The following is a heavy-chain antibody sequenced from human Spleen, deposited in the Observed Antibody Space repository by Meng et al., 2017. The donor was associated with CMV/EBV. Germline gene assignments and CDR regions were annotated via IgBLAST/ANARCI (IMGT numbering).Heavy chain of an antibody. CDR1: GFNFTNYE. D-gene: IGHD2-2*01. V-gene: IGHV3-48*03. J-gene: IGHJ4*02. CDR2: ISSGGSTT. CDR3: AGGLEQLLFDY. Sequence: GGSLRLSCVVSGFNFTNYEMNWVRQAPGKGLEWVSYISSGGSTTHYADSVKGRFTVSRDNAKSSLHLHMNSLRAEDTAVYYCAGGLEQLLFDYWGQGVLVTVSS.